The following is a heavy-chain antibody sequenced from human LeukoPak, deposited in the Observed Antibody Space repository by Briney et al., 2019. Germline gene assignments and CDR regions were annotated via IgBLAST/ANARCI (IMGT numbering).Heavy chain of an antibody. J-gene: IGHJ4*02. Sequence: AGGSLRLSCAASGFTFSSYSMNWVRQAPGKGLEWVSYISSSSSTIYYADSVKGRFTISRDNAKNSLYLQMNSLRAEDTAVYYCASILTYGPTTFDYWGQGTLVTVSS. CDR3: ASILTYGPTTFDY. CDR2: ISSSSSTI. V-gene: IGHV3-48*01. D-gene: IGHD2-8*01. CDR1: GFTFSSYS.